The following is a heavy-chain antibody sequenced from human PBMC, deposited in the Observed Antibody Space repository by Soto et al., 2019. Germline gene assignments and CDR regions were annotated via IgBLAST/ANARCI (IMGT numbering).Heavy chain of an antibody. CDR1: GGSFSGYY. CDR2: INHSGST. V-gene: IGHV4-34*01. Sequence: QVQLQQWGAGLLKPSETLSLICAVYGGSFSGYYWSWIRQPPGKGLEWIGEINHSGSTNYNPSLKSRVTISVDTSKNQFSLKLSSVTAADTAVYYCARGKVRGGSMLAVWGQGTTVTVSS. J-gene: IGHJ6*02. CDR3: ARGKVRGGSMLAV. D-gene: IGHD3-10*01.